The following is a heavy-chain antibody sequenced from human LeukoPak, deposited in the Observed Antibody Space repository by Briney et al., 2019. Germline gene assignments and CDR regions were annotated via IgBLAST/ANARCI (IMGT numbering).Heavy chain of an antibody. D-gene: IGHD3-3*01. J-gene: IGHJ5*02. CDR3: ARFRPSGRITIFGVAPDP. CDR2: INHSGST. Sequence: ASETLSLTCAVYGGSFSGYYWSWVRQPPGKGLEWIGEINHSGSTNYNPSLKSRVTISVDTSKNQFSLKLSSVTAADTAVYSCARFRPSGRITIFGVAPDPWGQGTLVTVSS. V-gene: IGHV4-34*01. CDR1: GGSFSGYY.